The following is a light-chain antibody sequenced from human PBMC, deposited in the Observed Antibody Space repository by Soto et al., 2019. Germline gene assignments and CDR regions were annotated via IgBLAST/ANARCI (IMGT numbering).Light chain of an antibody. V-gene: IGKV3-15*01. Sequence: ILMTQSPATLSVSPGERATLSCRASQSVSNNLAWYHQKPCQAPRLLIHDASTRATGIPARFSGSGSGTEVTLTISGLQSEDFAVYYCQQYNNWPPWTFGQGTKVEIK. J-gene: IGKJ1*01. CDR2: DAS. CDR3: QQYNNWPPWT. CDR1: QSVSNN.